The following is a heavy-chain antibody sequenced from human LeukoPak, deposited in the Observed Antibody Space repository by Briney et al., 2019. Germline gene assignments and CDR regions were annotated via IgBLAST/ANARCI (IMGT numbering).Heavy chain of an antibody. D-gene: IGHD6-25*01. J-gene: IGHJ4*02. Sequence: SQTLSLTCAVSGDSISSGGYSWSWIRQPPGKGLEWIGYIYHSGSTYYNPSLKSRVTISVDRSKNQFSLKPSSVTAADTAVYYCACAMSARIHYWGQGTLVTVSS. CDR1: GDSISSGGYS. V-gene: IGHV4-30-2*01. CDR2: IYHSGST. CDR3: ACAMSARIHY.